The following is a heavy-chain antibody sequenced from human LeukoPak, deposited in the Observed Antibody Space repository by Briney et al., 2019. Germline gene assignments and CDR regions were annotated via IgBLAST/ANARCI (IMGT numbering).Heavy chain of an antibody. CDR2: INHGGLT. D-gene: IGHD6-13*01. Sequence: SETLTLTCAVYGDSFKNYYWTWIRQSPEKGLEWIGEINHGGLTSYNPSLESRLTLLVDTSKNQFSLKLSSVTAADTAVYYCARRASSWYSAYYFDYWGQGTLVTVSS. V-gene: IGHV4-34*01. CDR1: GDSFKNYY. J-gene: IGHJ4*02. CDR3: ARRASSWYSAYYFDY.